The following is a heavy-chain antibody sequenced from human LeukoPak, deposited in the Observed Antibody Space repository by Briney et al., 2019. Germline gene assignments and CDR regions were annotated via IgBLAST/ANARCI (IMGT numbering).Heavy chain of an antibody. J-gene: IGHJ5*02. D-gene: IGHD2-21*01. CDR1: GGSINGDY. CDR2: IYYSGRT. V-gene: IGHV4-59*01. CDR3: AKETVVGPADDWFGP. Sequence: SETLSLTCSVSGGSINGDYWSWIRETPGKGVECIGYIYYSGRTSYNPSLKSRVTISVDTSKNQFSLRLASVTAADTAVYYCAKETVVGPADDWFGPWGQGTLVTVSS.